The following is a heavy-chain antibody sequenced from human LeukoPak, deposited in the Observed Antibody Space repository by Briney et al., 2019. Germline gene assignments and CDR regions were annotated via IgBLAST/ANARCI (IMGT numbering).Heavy chain of an antibody. CDR3: TRIVGAFGGGPDNWFDP. D-gene: IGHD1-26*01. Sequence: ASVKVSCKASGYTFTSYGISWVRQAPGQGLEWMGWISAYNGNTNYAQKLQGRVTMTTDTSTSTAYMELRSLRSDDTAVYYCTRIVGAFGGGPDNWFDPWGQGALVTVSS. CDR1: GYTFTSYG. CDR2: ISAYNGNT. J-gene: IGHJ5*02. V-gene: IGHV1-18*01.